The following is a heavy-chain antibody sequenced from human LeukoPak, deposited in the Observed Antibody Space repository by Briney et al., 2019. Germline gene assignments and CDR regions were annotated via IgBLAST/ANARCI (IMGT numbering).Heavy chain of an antibody. CDR2: IYSGGST. CDR3: ARLIDYGDYRY. CDR1: GFTVSSNY. D-gene: IGHD4-17*01. V-gene: IGHV3-53*01. Sequence: GGSLRLSCAASGFTVSSNYMSWVRQAPGKGLEWVSVIYSGGSTYYADSAKGRFTISRDNSKNTLYPQMNSLRAEDTAVYYCARLIDYGDYRYWGQGTLVSVSS. J-gene: IGHJ4*02.